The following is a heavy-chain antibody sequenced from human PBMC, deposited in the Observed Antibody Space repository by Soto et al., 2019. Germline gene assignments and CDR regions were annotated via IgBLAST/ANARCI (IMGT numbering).Heavy chain of an antibody. D-gene: IGHD6-13*01. CDR3: ARLRGGMSSSWYSDYYYMDV. J-gene: IGHJ6*03. CDR1: GYSFTSYW. Sequence: GESLKISCKGSGYSFTSYWIGWVRQMPGKGLEWMGIIYPGDSDTRYSPSFQGQVTISADKSISTAYLQWSSLKASDTAMYYCARLRGGMSSSWYSDYYYMDVWGKGTTVTVSS. V-gene: IGHV5-51*01. CDR2: IYPGDSDT.